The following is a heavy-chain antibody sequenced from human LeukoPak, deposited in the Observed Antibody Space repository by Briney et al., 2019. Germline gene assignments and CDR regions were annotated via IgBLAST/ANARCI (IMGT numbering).Heavy chain of an antibody. J-gene: IGHJ6*02. CDR1: GFTLSSYD. Sequence: GGPLRLSWAASGFTLSSYDMHWFRQVTGKGLEWVSAIGVAGDTYYPGSVKGRFIITRENAKNSLYLQMNSLRVEDTAVYYCARDRHGMAVWGQGTTVVVSS. CDR3: ARDRHGMAV. V-gene: IGHV3-13*01. CDR2: IGVAGDT.